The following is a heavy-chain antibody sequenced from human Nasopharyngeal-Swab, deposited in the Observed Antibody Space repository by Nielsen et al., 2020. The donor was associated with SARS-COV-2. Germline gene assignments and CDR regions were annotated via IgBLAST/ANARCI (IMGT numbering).Heavy chain of an antibody. CDR2: IIPVLPIT. CDR3: ARGGWLRRDYYYVYYYMDV. D-gene: IGHD5-24*01. CDR1: GGTFSSYG. J-gene: IGHJ6*03. Sequence: SVKVSCKTSGGTFSSYGISWVRQAPGEGLEWMGGIIPVLPITRYAQKFRDRVTITADTSTSTAYMELSSLRSEDTATYYCARGGWLRRDYYYVYYYMDVWGKGTSVTVSS. V-gene: IGHV1-69*10.